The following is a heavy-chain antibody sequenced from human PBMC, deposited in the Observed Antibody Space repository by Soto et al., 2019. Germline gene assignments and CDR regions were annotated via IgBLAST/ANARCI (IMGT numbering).Heavy chain of an antibody. Sequence: PSETLSLTCTVSGGSISSYYWSWIRQPPGKGLEWIGYIYYSGSTNYNPSLKSRVTISVDTSKNQFSLKLSSVTAADTAVYYCARPGRGYSYGYLAYWGQGTLVTVSS. V-gene: IGHV4-59*08. D-gene: IGHD5-18*01. J-gene: IGHJ4*02. CDR3: ARPGRGYSYGYLAY. CDR1: GGSISSYY. CDR2: IYYSGST.